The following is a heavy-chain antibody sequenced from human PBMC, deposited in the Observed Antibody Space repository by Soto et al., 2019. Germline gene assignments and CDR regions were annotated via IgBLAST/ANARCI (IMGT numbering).Heavy chain of an antibody. D-gene: IGHD3-10*01. CDR3: ARDLVRGVIQYYFDY. CDR1: VFTFSSYG. CDR2: IWYDGSNK. J-gene: IGHJ4*02. Sequence: PGGSLRLSCAASVFTFSSYGMHWVREAPGKGLEWVAVIWYDGSNKYYADSVKGRFTISRDNSKNTLYLQMNSLRAEDTAVYYCARDLVRGVIQYYFDYWGQGTLVTVSS. V-gene: IGHV3-33*01.